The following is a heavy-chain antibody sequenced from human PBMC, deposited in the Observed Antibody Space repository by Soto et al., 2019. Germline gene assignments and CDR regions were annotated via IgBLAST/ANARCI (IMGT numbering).Heavy chain of an antibody. J-gene: IGHJ6*02. V-gene: IGHV3-7*01. D-gene: IGHD2-2*01. CDR1: GFTFSNYW. CDR3: ARDTSSSYNYYYGMDV. CDR2: IKQDGSEQ. Sequence: PGGSLRLSCTASGFTFSNYWMTWVRQVPGKGLEWVANIKQDGSEQTYAPSVKGRFTISRDNAKNSLYLQMNSLRAEDTAVYFCARDTSSSYNYYYGMDVWGQGTTVTVSS.